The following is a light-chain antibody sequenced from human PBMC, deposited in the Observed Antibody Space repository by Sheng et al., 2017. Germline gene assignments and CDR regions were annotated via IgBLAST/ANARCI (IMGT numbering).Light chain of an antibody. J-gene: IGKJ5*01. V-gene: IGKV3-11*01. CDR3: HQYGTLPSST. Sequence: EIVLTQSPATLSLSPGERATLSCRASQSVSSYLAWYQQKPGQAPRLLIYDASNRATGIPARFSGSGSETDFTLTISSLEPEDFAVYYCHQYGTLPSSTFG. CDR2: DAS. CDR1: QSVSSY.